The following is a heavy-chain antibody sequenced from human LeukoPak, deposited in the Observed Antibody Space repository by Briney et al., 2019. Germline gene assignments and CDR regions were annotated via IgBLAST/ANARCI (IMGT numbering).Heavy chain of an antibody. V-gene: IGHV4-59*08. CDR2: VYYSGST. CDR3: ARHTNSAVIIGDWFDP. D-gene: IGHD1-26*01. Sequence: SSETLFLTCTVSGGFMYSYYWSWIRQPPGKGLEWIVYVYYSGSTNYSPSLKSRVTISVDTSKSQFSLKLTSVTAADTAMYYCARHTNSAVIIGDWFDPWGQGTLVTVSS. J-gene: IGHJ5*02. CDR1: GGFMYSYY.